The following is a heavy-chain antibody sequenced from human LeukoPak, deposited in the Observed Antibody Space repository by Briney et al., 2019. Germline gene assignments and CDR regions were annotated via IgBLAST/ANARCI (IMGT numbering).Heavy chain of an antibody. V-gene: IGHV4-31*03. D-gene: IGHD5-18*01. J-gene: IGHJ3*02. CDR2: IYYSGST. CDR1: GGSINSGGYY. Sequence: SETLSLTCTVSGGSINSGGYYWSWIRQHPGKGLEWIGYIYYSGSTYYNPSLKSRVTISVDTSKNQFSLKLNSVTAADTAVYYCATPTAMVKGDAFDIWGQGTMVTVSS. CDR3: ATPTAMVKGDAFDI.